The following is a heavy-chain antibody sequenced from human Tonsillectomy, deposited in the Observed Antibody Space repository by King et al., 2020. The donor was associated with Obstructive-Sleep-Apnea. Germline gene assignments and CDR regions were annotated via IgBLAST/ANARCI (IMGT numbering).Heavy chain of an antibody. CDR3: AKDKGQDYYYGMDV. CDR1: GFTFDDYA. CDR2: VSWNSGSI. V-gene: IGHV3-9*01. Sequence: VQLVESGGGLVQPGRSLRLSCAASGFTFDDYAMHWVRQAPGKGLEWVSGVSWNSGSIGYADSVKGRFTISRDNAKNSLYLQMNSLRAEDTALYYCAKDKGQDYYYGMDVWGQGTTVTVSS. J-gene: IGHJ6*02.